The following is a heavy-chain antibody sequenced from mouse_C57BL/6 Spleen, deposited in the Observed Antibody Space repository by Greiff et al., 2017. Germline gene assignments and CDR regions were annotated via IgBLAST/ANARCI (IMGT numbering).Heavy chain of an antibody. CDR2: IDPETGGT. CDR3: TRSDYYGNSYYYAMDY. J-gene: IGHJ4*01. CDR1: GYTFTDYE. D-gene: IGHD2-1*01. V-gene: IGHV1-15*01. Sequence: QVQLKESGAELVRPGASVTLSCKASGYTFTDYEMHWVKQTPVPGLEWIGAIDPETGGTAYNQKFKGKAILTADKSSSKAYMELRSLTSEDSAVYYCTRSDYYGNSYYYAMDYWGQGTSVTVSS.